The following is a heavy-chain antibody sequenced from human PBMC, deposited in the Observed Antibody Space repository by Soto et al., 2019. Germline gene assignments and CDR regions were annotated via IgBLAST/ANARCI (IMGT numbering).Heavy chain of an antibody. CDR3: ARDGSGYDFWSGPYFFDY. CDR2: IYYNGRT. V-gene: IGHV4-59*01. CDR1: GGSIRTYD. Sequence: SETLSLTCSVAGGSIRTYDGSWIRQPPGKGLEWIGYIYYNGRTNYNPSLESRVTISLDTSKSQFSLKLSSVSAADTAVYYCARDGSGYDFWSGPYFFDYWGPGTLVTVSS. D-gene: IGHD3-3*01. J-gene: IGHJ4*02.